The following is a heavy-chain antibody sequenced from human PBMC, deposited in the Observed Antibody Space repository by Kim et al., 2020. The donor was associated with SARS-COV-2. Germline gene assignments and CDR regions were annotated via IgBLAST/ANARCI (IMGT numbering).Heavy chain of an antibody. J-gene: IGHJ3*02. Sequence: SETLSLTCTVSGCSISSGGYYWSWIRQHPGKGLEWIGYIYYSGSTYYNPSLKSRVTISVDTSKNQFSLKLSSVTAADTAVYYCARELRKYYGAFDIWGQGTLVTVSS. CDR2: IYYSGST. D-gene: IGHD3-10*01. CDR1: GCSISSGGYY. CDR3: ARELRKYYGAFDI. V-gene: IGHV4-31*03.